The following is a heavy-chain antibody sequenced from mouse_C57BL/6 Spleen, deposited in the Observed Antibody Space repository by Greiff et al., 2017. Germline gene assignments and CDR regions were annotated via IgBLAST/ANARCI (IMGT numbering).Heavy chain of an antibody. J-gene: IGHJ1*03. V-gene: IGHV10-1*01. Sequence: EVKLMESGGGLVQPKGSLKLSCAASGFSFNTYAMNWVRQAPGKGLEWVARIRSKSNNSATYYADSVKDRFTISRDDSESMLYLQMNNLKTEDTAMCYCVRQDYLWYFDVWGTGTTVTVSS. CDR2: IRSKSNNSAT. D-gene: IGHD5-5*01. CDR1: GFSFNTYA. CDR3: VRQDYLWYFDV.